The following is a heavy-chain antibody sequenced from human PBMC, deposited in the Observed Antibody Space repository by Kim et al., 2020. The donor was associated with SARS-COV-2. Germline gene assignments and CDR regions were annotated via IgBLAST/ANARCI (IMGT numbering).Heavy chain of an antibody. J-gene: IGHJ4*02. D-gene: IGHD3-10*01. Sequence: PALKSRVTISVDTSKNQFSLKLSSVTAADTAVYYCARGEYGSGSYYLDYWGQGTLVTVSS. V-gene: IGHV4-59*09. CDR3: ARGEYGSGSYYLDY.